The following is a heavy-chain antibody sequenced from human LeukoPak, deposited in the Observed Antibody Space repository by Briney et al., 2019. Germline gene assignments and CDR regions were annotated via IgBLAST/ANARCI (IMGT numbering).Heavy chain of an antibody. Sequence: SETLSLTCAVYGGSFSGYYWSWIRQPPGKGLEWIGEINHSGSTNYNPSLKSRVTISVDTSKNQFSLKLSSVTAADTAVYYCARGGGSSWYLDYWGQGTLVTVPS. CDR3: ARGGGSSWYLDY. J-gene: IGHJ4*02. D-gene: IGHD6-13*01. CDR2: INHSGST. CDR1: GGSFSGYY. V-gene: IGHV4-34*01.